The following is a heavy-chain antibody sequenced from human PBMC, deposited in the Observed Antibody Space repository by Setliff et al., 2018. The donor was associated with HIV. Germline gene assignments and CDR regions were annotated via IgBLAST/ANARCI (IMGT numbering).Heavy chain of an antibody. CDR2: INSDGSGT. Sequence: PGGSLRLSCAASGFTFSSYWMHWVRQAPEKGLVWFSHINSDGSGTSYADSVKGRFTISRDNAKNTLYLQMNSLRAEDMAVYYCAKGRYSSSWYYFDYWGQGTLVTVSS. J-gene: IGHJ4*02. D-gene: IGHD6-13*01. CDR1: GFTFSSYW. V-gene: IGHV3-74*01. CDR3: AKGRYSSSWYYFDY.